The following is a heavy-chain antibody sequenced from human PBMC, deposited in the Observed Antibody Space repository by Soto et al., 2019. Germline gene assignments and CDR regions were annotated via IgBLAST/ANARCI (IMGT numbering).Heavy chain of an antibody. J-gene: IGHJ3*02. CDR3: AKDDDCSGGSCYSPDAFDI. CDR1: GFTFSSYA. CDR2: ISGSGGST. V-gene: IGHV3-23*01. Sequence: GGSLRLSCAASGFTFSSYAMSWVRQAPGKGLEWVSAISGSGGSTYYADSVKGRFTISRDNSKNTLYLQMNSLRAEDTAVYYCAKDDDCSGGSCYSPDAFDIWGQGTMVTVSS. D-gene: IGHD2-15*01.